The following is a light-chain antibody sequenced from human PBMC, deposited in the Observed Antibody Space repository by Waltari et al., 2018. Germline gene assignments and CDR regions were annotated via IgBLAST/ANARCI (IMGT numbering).Light chain of an antibody. CDR3: SSYTSSSTWV. CDR1: SSDVGAYNY. CDR2: DVS. J-gene: IGLJ3*02. Sequence: QSALTQPASVSGSPGQSITISCTGTSSDVGAYNYVSWYQQHPGKAPKFMIYDVSKRPSGVSNRFSGSKSGNTASLTISGLQAEDEADYYCSSYTSSSTWVFGGGTKLTVL. V-gene: IGLV2-14*03.